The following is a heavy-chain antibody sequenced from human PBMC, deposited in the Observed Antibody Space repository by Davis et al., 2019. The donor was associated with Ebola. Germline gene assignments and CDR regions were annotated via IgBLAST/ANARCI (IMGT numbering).Heavy chain of an antibody. V-gene: IGHV3-73*01. Sequence: GESLKISCAASGFTFSSYWMSWVRQASGKGLEWVGRIRSKANSYATAYAASVKGRFTISRDDSKNTAYLQMNSLKTEDTAVYYCTSTDTRNRGDYWGQGTLVTVSS. CDR1: GFTFSSYW. CDR2: IRSKANSYAT. D-gene: IGHD1-14*01. CDR3: TSTDTRNRGDY. J-gene: IGHJ4*02.